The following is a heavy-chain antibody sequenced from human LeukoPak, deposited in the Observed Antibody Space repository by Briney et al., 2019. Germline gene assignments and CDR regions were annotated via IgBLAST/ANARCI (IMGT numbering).Heavy chain of an antibody. CDR1: GFTFSNYA. CDR2: ISYDGDKK. D-gene: IGHD6-13*01. CDR3: ARGALAAGERLKNNWFDP. Sequence: GGSLRLSCTASGFTFSNYAMHWVRQAPGKGLQWVAIISYDGDKKEYTDSVKGRLTISRDNSKNTLSLQMNSLRAEDTALYYCARGALAAGERLKNNWFDPRGQGTLVVVSS. V-gene: IGHV3-30-3*01. J-gene: IGHJ5*02.